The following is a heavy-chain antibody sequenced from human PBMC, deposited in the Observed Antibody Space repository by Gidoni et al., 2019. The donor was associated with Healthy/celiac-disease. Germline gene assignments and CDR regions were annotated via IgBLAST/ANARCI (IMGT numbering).Heavy chain of an antibody. J-gene: IGHJ4*02. D-gene: IGHD3-9*01. Sequence: TCTVSGGSISSSSYYWGWIRQPPGKGLEWIGSIYYSGSTYYNPSLKSRVTISVDTSKNQFSLKLSSVTAADTAGYYCARLKNLFYDILTGYYTSPNFDYWGQGTLVTVCS. CDR3: ARLKNLFYDILTGYYTSPNFDY. V-gene: IGHV4-39*01. CDR1: GGSISSSSYY. CDR2: IYYSGST.